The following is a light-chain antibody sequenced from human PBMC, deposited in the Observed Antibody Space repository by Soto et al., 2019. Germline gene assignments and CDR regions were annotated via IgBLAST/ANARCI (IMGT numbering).Light chain of an antibody. V-gene: IGLV2-8*01. CDR3: SSRATNAGGDNWV. J-gene: IGLJ3*02. CDR1: SSDVGGYKF. CDR2: EVS. Sequence: QSALTQPPSASGSPGQSVTISCTGTSSDVGGYKFVSWYQQHPGKSPKLMLYEVSKRPSGVPDRFSGSKSGNTDSLTFSGLQAEDEADYYCSSRATNAGGDNWVFGGGTKVTVL.